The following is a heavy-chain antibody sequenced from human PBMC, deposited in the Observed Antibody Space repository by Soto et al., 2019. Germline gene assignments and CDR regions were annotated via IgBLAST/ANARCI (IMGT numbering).Heavy chain of an antibody. CDR2: ISGSGGST. V-gene: IGHV3-23*01. CDR1: GFTFSSYA. CDR3: ARAVVVPAAIQSYYYGMDV. J-gene: IGHJ6*02. Sequence: EVQLLESGGGLVQPGGSLRLSCAASGFTFSSYAMSWVRQAPGKGLEWVSAISGSGGSTYYADSVKGRFTISRDNSKNTLYLQMNSLRAEDTAVYYCARAVVVPAAIQSYYYGMDVWGQGTTVTVSS. D-gene: IGHD2-2*02.